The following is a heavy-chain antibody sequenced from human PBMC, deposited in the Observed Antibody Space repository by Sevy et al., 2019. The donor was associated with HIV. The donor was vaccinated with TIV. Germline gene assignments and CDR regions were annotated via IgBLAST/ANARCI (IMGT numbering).Heavy chain of an antibody. V-gene: IGHV3-30-3*01. J-gene: IGHJ4*02. CDR2: ISYDGSDK. CDR3: ARDQYYDSSGSPYFDY. CDR1: GFTLSSYA. D-gene: IGHD3-22*01. Sequence: GGSLRLSCAASGFTLSSYAMHWVRQAPGKGLEWVAVISYDGSDKYYAHSVKGRFTISRDTSKNTLYLQMNSLRAEDTAVYYCARDQYYDSSGSPYFDYWGQGTLVTVSS.